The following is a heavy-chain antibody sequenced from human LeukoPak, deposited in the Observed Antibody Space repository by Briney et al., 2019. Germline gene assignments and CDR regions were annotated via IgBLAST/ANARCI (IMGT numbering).Heavy chain of an antibody. Sequence: PGGSLRLSCAASGFTFSVTWMSWVRQAPGRGLEWVGRFKSKVAGGTTDYAAPVAGRFTITRDDSKNMLYLQMNSLKTEDTGVYYCTRGAPQADVFDIWGQGTMVTVSS. CDR2: FKSKVAGGTT. J-gene: IGHJ3*02. CDR1: GFTFSVTW. D-gene: IGHD1-26*01. V-gene: IGHV3-15*01. CDR3: TRGAPQADVFDI.